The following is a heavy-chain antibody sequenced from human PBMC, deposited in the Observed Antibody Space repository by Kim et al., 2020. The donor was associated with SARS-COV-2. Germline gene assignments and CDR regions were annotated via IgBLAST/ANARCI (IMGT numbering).Heavy chain of an antibody. D-gene: IGHD6-19*01. CDR1: GFTFSSYA. CDR2: ISYDGSNK. V-gene: IGHV3-30*04. Sequence: GGSLRLSCAASGFTFSSYAMHWVRQAPGKGLEWVAVISYDGSNKYYADSVKGRFTISRDNSKNTLYLQMNSLRAEDTAVYYCARDGEAVAVGAYYYYGMD. J-gene: IGHJ6*01. CDR3: ARDGEAVAVGAYYYYGMD.